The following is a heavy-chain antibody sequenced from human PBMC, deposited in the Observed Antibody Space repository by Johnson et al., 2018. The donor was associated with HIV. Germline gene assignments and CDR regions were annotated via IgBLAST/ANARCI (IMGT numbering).Heavy chain of an antibody. J-gene: IGHJ3*02. D-gene: IGHD3-10*01. Sequence: QVQLVESGGGVVQPGRSLRLSCAASGFTFSNYGMHWVRQAPGKGLEWVAFIRYDGSNKYYADSVKGRFTISRDNSKNTLYLQMHSLRAEDTAVYYCVCLRAWTFDIWGQGTMVTVSS. CDR2: IRYDGSNK. CDR1: GFTFSNYG. CDR3: VCLRAWTFDI. V-gene: IGHV3-33*08.